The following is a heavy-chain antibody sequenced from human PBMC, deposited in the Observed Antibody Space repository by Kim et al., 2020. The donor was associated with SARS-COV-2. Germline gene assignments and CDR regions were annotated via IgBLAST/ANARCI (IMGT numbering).Heavy chain of an antibody. CDR3: ARVPVRGYYYYYYGMDV. CDR2: INHSGST. Sequence: SETLSLTCAVYGGSFSGYYWSWIRQPPGKGLEWIGEINHSGSTNYNPSLKSRVTISVDTSKNQFSLKLSSVTAADTAVYYCARVPVRGYYYYYYGMDVWGQGTTVTVSS. CDR1: GGSFSGYY. J-gene: IGHJ6*02. V-gene: IGHV4-34*01. D-gene: IGHD3-10*01.